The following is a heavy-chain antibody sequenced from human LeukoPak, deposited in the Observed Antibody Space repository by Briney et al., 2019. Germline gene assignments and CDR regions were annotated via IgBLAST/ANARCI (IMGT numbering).Heavy chain of an antibody. Sequence: GASVKGSCKASGYTFTSYGISWVRQAPGQGLEWMGWINTNTGNPTYAQGFTGRYVFSLDTSVSTAYLQITSLKTEDTAVYFCARSLTYGDHPPFDYWGQGSLVTVSS. D-gene: IGHD4-17*01. V-gene: IGHV7-4-1*02. J-gene: IGHJ4*02. CDR1: GYTFTSYG. CDR2: INTNTGNP. CDR3: ARSLTYGDHPPFDY.